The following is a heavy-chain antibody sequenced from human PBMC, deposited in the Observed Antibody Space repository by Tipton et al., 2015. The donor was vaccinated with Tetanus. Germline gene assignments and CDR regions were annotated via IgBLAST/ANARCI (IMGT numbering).Heavy chain of an antibody. Sequence: TLSLTCTVSGGSISSYYWSWIRQPPGKGLEWIGYIYYSGSTNYNPSLKSRVTISVDTSKNQFSLKLSSVTAADTAVYYCAARSGSYFDYWGQGTLVTVSS. V-gene: IGHV4-59*07. CDR1: GGSISSYY. J-gene: IGHJ4*02. CDR2: IYYSGST. D-gene: IGHD1-26*01. CDR3: AARSGSYFDY.